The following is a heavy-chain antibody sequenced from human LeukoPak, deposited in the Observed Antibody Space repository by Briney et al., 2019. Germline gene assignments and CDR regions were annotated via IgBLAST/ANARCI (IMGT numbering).Heavy chain of an antibody. J-gene: IGHJ6*02. CDR2: VYYSGST. D-gene: IGHD2-8*02. Sequence: PSETLSLTCTVSGGSISSGGEYWSWLRQHPGKGLEWIGYVYYSGSTYYNPSLKSRVTISVDTSENQFSLNLSSVTAADTAVYYCARDPGYYGMDVWGQGTTVTVSS. CDR1: GGSISSGGEY. V-gene: IGHV4-31*03. CDR3: ARDPGYYGMDV.